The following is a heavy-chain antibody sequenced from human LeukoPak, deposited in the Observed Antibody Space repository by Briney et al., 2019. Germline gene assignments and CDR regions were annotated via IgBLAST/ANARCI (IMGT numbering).Heavy chain of an antibody. CDR2: ISASGGNS. J-gene: IGHJ5*02. CDR1: GFTFSDSA. D-gene: IGHD2-15*01. Sequence: VQPGGSLRLSCEASGFTFSDSAMSWVRQASGRGLEWVSLISASGGNSYYADSVKGRFTVSRDSSKNTLHLQMNSLRAEDTAVYYCAKDSRYCSGGSCYGWFDPWGQGTLVTVSS. CDR3: AKDSRYCSGGSCYGWFDP. V-gene: IGHV3-23*01.